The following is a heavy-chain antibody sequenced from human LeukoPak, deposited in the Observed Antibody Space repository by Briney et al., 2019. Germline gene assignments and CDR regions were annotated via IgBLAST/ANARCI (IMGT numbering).Heavy chain of an antibody. CDR3: ARDKAARSIYYFDY. J-gene: IGHJ4*02. V-gene: IGHV4-59*12. Sequence: SETLSLTCTVSGGSISSYYWSWIRQPPGKGLEWIGYIYYSGSTNYNPSLKSRVTISVDTSKNQFSLKLSSVTAADTAVYYCARDKAARSIYYFDYWGQGTLVTVSS. CDR2: IYYSGST. D-gene: IGHD6-6*01. CDR1: GGSISSYY.